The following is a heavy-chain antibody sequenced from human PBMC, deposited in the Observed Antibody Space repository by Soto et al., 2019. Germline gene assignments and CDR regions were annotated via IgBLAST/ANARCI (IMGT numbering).Heavy chain of an antibody. CDR3: ARTTVTKSRDY. CDR1: GFTFSAYA. V-gene: IGHV3-23*01. J-gene: IGHJ4*02. CDR2: LIGNGGST. Sequence: EVQLLESGGGLVQPGGSLRLSCAASGFTFSAYAMSWVRQAPGKGLEYVSSLIGNGGSTYYADSVRGRFTISRDNSKNTLYLQMNSLRVEDTAVYYCARTTVTKSRDYWGQGTLVTVSS. D-gene: IGHD4-17*01.